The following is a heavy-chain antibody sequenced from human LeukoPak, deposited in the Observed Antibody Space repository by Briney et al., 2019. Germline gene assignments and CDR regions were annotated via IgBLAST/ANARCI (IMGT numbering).Heavy chain of an antibody. J-gene: IGHJ4*02. CDR2: ISSSSSYI. CDR1: GFTFSSYS. Sequence: KTGGSLRLSCAASGFTFSSYSMNWVRQAPGKGLEWVSSISSSSSYIYYADSVKGRFTISRDNAKNSLYLQMNSLRAEDTAVCYCATQHYYCSGSNYWGQGTLVTVSS. D-gene: IGHD3-10*01. V-gene: IGHV3-21*01. CDR3: ATQHYYCSGSNY.